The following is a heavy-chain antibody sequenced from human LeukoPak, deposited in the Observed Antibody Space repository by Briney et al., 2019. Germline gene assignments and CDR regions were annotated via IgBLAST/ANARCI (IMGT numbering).Heavy chain of an antibody. V-gene: IGHV4-39*01. J-gene: IGHJ4*02. D-gene: IGHD3/OR15-3a*01. CDR2: IYYSGNT. CDR1: GDSISSSNSY. Sequence: PSETLSLTCTVSGDSISSSNSYWGWIRQPPGKGLEWIGSIYYSGNTYYNASLKSRVSISVDTSKIQFSLRLTSVTAADTAVYYCARQTGSGLFILPGGQGTLVTVSS. CDR3: ARQTGSGLFILP.